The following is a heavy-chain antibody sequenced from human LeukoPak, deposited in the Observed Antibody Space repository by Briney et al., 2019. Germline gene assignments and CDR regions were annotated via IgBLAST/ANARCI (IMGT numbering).Heavy chain of an antibody. V-gene: IGHV3-7*01. CDR3: ARDRGYSSGPRRVCYFDY. CDR2: IKEDGSEK. Sequence: GGSLRLSCAAPGFTSSNYRMSWVRQAPGKGLEWVANIKEDGSEKHYVDSVRGRLTISRDNAKNSLYLQMNSLRAEDTAVYYCARDRGYSSGPRRVCYFDYWGQGTLVTVSS. D-gene: IGHD6-19*01. CDR1: GFTSSNYR. J-gene: IGHJ4*02.